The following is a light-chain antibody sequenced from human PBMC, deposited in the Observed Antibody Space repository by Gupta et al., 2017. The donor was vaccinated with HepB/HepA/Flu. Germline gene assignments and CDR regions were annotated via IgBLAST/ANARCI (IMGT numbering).Light chain of an antibody. Sequence: QSALTQPASVSGSPGQSITIFCNGTSSDIGAYNYVSWHQQHPGKAPKCMIYEVSNRPSGVSNRFSGSKSGYTASLTISGLQAEDEADYYCSSYTRSSTVVFGGGTKLTVL. CDR3: SSYTRSSTVV. CDR1: SSDIGAYNY. V-gene: IGLV2-14*03. J-gene: IGLJ2*01. CDR2: EVS.